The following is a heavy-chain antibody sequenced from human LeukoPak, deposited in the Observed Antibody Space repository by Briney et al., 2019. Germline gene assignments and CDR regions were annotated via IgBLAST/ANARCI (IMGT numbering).Heavy chain of an antibody. CDR2: IRAYIGNT. J-gene: IGHJ3*02. D-gene: IGHD2-2*01. V-gene: IGHV1-18*04. CDR1: RDTPTRFV. CDR3: ARKYCSSTSCYGGNAFDI. Sequence: ASPKASCKASRDTPTRFVISWVRQAPGQGLEWMGWIRAYIGNTNSTPKLPGRVTTSTDTSTSTAYMELRSLRSDDTAVYYCARKYCSSTSCYGGNAFDIWGQETMVTVSS.